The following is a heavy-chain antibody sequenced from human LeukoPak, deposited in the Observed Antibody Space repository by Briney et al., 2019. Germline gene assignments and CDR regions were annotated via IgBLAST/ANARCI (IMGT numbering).Heavy chain of an antibody. Sequence: PGGSLRLSREASGFSFSGYWMSWVRQAPGKGLEWVANIKEDGSETYYVDSVKGRFTISRDNAKNALFLQMDSLTAGDTAVYYCARALTGERFFYFDYWGQGTLVTVSS. J-gene: IGHJ4*02. V-gene: IGHV3-7*01. CDR3: ARALTGERFFYFDY. CDR2: IKEDGSET. D-gene: IGHD1-1*01. CDR1: GFSFSGYW.